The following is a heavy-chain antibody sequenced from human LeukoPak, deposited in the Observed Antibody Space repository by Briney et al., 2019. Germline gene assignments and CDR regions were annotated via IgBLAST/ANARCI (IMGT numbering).Heavy chain of an antibody. CDR3: ARDSSSLMGMDV. V-gene: IGHV3-13*01. CDR2: IGTAGDT. D-gene: IGHD6-6*01. J-gene: IGHJ6*02. CDR1: GFTFSSYD. Sequence: GGSLRLSCAASGFTFSSYDMHWVRQAPGKGLEGVSAIGTAGDTYYPGSVKGRFTISRENAKNSLYLQMNSLRAGDTAVYYCARDSSSLMGMDVWGQGTTVTVSS.